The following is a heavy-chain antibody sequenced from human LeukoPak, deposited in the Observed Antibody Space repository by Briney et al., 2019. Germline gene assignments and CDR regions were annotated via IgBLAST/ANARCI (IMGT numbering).Heavy chain of an antibody. CDR2: NKEDGTDK. CDR3: VRDRGWFHFDL. D-gene: IGHD3-10*01. CDR1: GFTLSSYW. J-gene: IGHJ4*02. V-gene: IGHV3-7*01. Sequence: PGRSLRLSCAASGFTLSSYWMTWIRQAPGKGLEWVANNKEDGTDKYYGDSVKGRFTISRDNTKNSLFLQLNSLRAEDTAVYYCVRDRGWFHFDLWGQGTLVTVSS.